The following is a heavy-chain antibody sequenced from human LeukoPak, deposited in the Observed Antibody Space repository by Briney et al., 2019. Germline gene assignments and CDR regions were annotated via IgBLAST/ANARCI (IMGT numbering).Heavy chain of an antibody. V-gene: IGHV4-59*01. J-gene: IGHJ4*02. D-gene: IGHD3-10*01. CDR3: ARGDYYGSGSWYFDY. CDR1: GGSISSYY. Sequence: SETLSLTCTVSGGSISSYYWSRIRQPPGKGLEWIGYIYYSGSTNYNPSLKSRVTISVDTSKNQFSLKLSSVTAADTAVYYCARGDYYGSGSWYFDYWGQGTLVTVSS. CDR2: IYYSGST.